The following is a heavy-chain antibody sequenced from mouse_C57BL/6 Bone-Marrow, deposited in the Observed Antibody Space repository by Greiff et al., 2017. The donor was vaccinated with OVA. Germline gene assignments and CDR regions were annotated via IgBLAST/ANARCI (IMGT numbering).Heavy chain of an antibody. V-gene: IGHV2-9-1*01. CDR3: ARLTTVVVRDAMDY. CDR2: IWTGGGT. CDR1: GFSLTSYA. J-gene: IGHJ4*01. D-gene: IGHD1-1*01. Sequence: VQLVESGPGLVAPSQSLSITCTVSGFSLTSYAISWVRQPPGQGLEWLGVIWTGGGTNYNSALKSRLSISKDNSKSQVFLKMNSLQTDDTARYYCARLTTVVVRDAMDYWGQGTSVTVSS.